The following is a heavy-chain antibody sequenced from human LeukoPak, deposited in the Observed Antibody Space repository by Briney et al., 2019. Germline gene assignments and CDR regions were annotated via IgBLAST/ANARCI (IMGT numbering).Heavy chain of an antibody. J-gene: IGHJ4*02. D-gene: IGHD1-26*01. CDR3: ARSRGSSGSYPFDY. V-gene: IGHV3-48*01. CDR2: ISSSSSTI. Sequence: GGSLRLSCAASGFTFSSYSMNWVRQAPGKGLEWVSYISSSSSTIYDDSAVKGRFTISRDNAKNSLFLQMNSLRAEDTAVYYCARSRGSSGSYPFDYWGQGTLVTVS. CDR1: GFTFSSYS.